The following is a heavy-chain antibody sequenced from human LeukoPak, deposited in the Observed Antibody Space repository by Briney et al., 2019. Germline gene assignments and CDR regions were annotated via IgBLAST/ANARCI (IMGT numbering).Heavy chain of an antibody. CDR3: ARGWNYGDY. J-gene: IGHJ4*02. V-gene: IGHV4-59*01. CDR2: VSYTGDA. Sequence: SETLSLTCTVPGGAISSYYWSWIRQPPGKGLEWIGYVSYTGDASQNPSLRGRVTMSVDTSNNQVSLELSSVTAADTAVYYCARGWNYGDYWGQGTLVTVSS. CDR1: GGAISSYY. D-gene: IGHD3-3*01.